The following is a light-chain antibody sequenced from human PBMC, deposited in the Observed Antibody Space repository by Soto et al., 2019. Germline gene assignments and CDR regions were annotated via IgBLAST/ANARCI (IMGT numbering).Light chain of an antibody. Sequence: EIVLTQSPATLSLSPGERATLSCRTSKSVSSYLAWYQQNPGQAPRLLIYDASNRATGIPARFSGSGSGTDFTLTISSLEPEDFAVYYCQQRIHWPPLTFGGGTKVEIK. CDR2: DAS. J-gene: IGKJ4*01. CDR1: KSVSSY. CDR3: QQRIHWPPLT. V-gene: IGKV3-11*01.